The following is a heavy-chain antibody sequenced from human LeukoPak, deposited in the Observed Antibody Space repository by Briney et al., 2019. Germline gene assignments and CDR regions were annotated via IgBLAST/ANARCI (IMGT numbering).Heavy chain of an antibody. CDR1: GFTFSSYG. Sequence: GGSLRLSCAASGFTFSSYGMHWVRQAPGKGLEWVAVISYDGSNKYYADSVKGRSTTSRDNSKNTLYLQMNSLRAEDTAVYYCAKSSSGGNSPPYYYYDMDVWGQGTTVTVSS. D-gene: IGHD4-23*01. J-gene: IGHJ6*02. V-gene: IGHV3-30*18. CDR3: AKSSSGGNSPPYYYYDMDV. CDR2: ISYDGSNK.